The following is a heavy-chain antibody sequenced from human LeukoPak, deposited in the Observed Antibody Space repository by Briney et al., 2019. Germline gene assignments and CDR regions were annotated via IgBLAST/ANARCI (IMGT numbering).Heavy chain of an antibody. CDR3: ALRVEMATIDFDY. CDR2: ISYDGSNK. J-gene: IGHJ4*02. D-gene: IGHD5-24*01. CDR1: GFTFSSYA. Sequence: GGSLRLSCAASGFTFSSYAMHWVRQAPGKGLEWVAVISYDGSNKYYADSVKGRFTISRDNAKNSLYLQMNSLRAEDTAVYYCALRVEMATIDFDYWGQGTLVTVSS. V-gene: IGHV3-30-3*01.